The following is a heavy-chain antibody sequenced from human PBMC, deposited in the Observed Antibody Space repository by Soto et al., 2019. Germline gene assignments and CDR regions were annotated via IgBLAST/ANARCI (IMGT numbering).Heavy chain of an antibody. J-gene: IGHJ4*02. D-gene: IGHD3-3*01. V-gene: IGHV3-30*18. CDR3: AKAADFGVVTLSDY. CDR1: GFTFSSYG. Sequence: QVQLVESGGGVVQPGRSLRLSCAASGFTFSSYGMHWVRQAPGKGLEWVAVISYDGSNKYYADSVKGRFTISRDNSKNTLYLQMNSLRAEDTAVYYCAKAADFGVVTLSDYWGQGNLVTVSS. CDR2: ISYDGSNK.